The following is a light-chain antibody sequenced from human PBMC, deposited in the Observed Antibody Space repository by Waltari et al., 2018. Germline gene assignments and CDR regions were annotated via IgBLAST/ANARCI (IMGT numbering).Light chain of an antibody. V-gene: IGKV3-15*01. J-gene: IGKJ4*01. Sequence: EIVMTQSPATLSVSPGERATLSCRASQSVSSNLAWYQQNPGQAPRLLLYGASTRAPGIPARFSGRGSGTEFTLTISSLQSEDFAVYYCQQYNNWPPLTFGGGTKVGIK. CDR2: GAS. CDR3: QQYNNWPPLT. CDR1: QSVSSN.